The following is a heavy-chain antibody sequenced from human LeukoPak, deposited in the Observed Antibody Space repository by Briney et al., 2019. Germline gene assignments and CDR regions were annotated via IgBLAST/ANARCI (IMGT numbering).Heavy chain of an antibody. J-gene: IGHJ4*02. D-gene: IGHD4-23*01. CDR1: GYTFTSYY. CDR3: ARAAGGNTMYYFDY. V-gene: IGHV1-46*01. Sequence: ASVKVSCKASGYTFTSYYMHWVRQAPGQGLEWMGIINPHSGSATYAQISQGRVTMTRDTSTSTQYMELSSLRSEDTAVYYCARAAGGNTMYYFDYWGQGTLVTVSA. CDR2: INPHSGSA.